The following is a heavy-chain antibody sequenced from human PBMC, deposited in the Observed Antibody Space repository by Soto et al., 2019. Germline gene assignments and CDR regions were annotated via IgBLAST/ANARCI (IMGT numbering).Heavy chain of an antibody. D-gene: IGHD1-7*01. CDR2: TSGSGDVT. Sequence: GSLRLSCAASGVTFSSYAMSWVRQAAGKGLQWVAATSGSGDVTYYADSVKGRSTISRANSKNTLSLQMNSLRAEDTAVYYCAKAPNWYYESGYFDSWGQGT. CDR1: GVTFSSYA. J-gene: IGHJ4*02. CDR3: AKAPNWYYESGYFDS. V-gene: IGHV3-23*01.